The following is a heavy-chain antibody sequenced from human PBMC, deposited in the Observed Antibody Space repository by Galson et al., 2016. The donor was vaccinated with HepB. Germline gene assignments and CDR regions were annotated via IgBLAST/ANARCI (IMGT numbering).Heavy chain of an antibody. J-gene: IGHJ2*01. Sequence: SVKVSCKASVYNFTSYGFSWVRQAPGQGLEWMGWISAYNDNTKCAQRVQGRVTMTTATSTSTAYMELRSLRSDDTAVYYCATRYDSSGYYPDWYFDLWGRGTLVTVSS. CDR2: ISAYNDNT. V-gene: IGHV1-18*01. D-gene: IGHD3-22*01. CDR1: VYNFTSYG. CDR3: ATRYDSSGYYPDWYFDL.